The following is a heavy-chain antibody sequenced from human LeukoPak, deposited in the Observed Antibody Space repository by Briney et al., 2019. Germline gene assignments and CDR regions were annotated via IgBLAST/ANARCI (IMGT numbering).Heavy chain of an antibody. J-gene: IGHJ5*02. CDR2: INHSGST. D-gene: IGHD3-9*01. Sequence: PSETLSLTCAVYGGSFSGYSWRWIRQPPGKGLEWIGEINHSGSTNYTPSLKSRVTISVDTSRNQFSLKLGSVTAADTAVYYCARGPEYDILTGYPATSWFDPWGQGTLVTVSS. CDR3: ARGPEYDILTGYPATSWFDP. CDR1: GGSFSGYS. V-gene: IGHV4-34*01.